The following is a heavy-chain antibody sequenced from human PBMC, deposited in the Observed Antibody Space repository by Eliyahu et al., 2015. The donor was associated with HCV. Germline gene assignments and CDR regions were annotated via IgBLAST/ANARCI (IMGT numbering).Heavy chain of an antibody. CDR3: ARKYYYGSGPSYTLYFDH. CDR2: ISSSSDYL. V-gene: IGHV3-21*02. CDR1: GFTFSDYT. Sequence: EVQLVESGGGLVKPGGSLRLSCAASGFTFSDYTLNWVRQAPGKGLEWVSSISSSSDYLYYADSVKGRFTVSRDNAKNSLYLQMNSLRAEDTAVYYCARKYYYGSGPSYTLYFDHWGQGTLVTVSS. J-gene: IGHJ4*02. D-gene: IGHD3-10*01.